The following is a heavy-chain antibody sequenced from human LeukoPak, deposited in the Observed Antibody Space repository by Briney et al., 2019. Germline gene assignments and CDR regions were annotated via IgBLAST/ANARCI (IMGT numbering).Heavy chain of an antibody. Sequence: EGSLRLSCAASGFTFSSYWMSWVRQAPGKGLEWVANIKQDGSEKYYVDSVKGRFIISRDNAKNSLYLQMNSLRAEDTAVYYCAKGAFRDQVQGYYYMDVWGKGTTVTVSS. J-gene: IGHJ6*03. CDR2: IKQDGSEK. CDR1: GFTFSSYW. CDR3: AKGAFRDQVQGYYYMDV. D-gene: IGHD3-10*01. V-gene: IGHV3-7*01.